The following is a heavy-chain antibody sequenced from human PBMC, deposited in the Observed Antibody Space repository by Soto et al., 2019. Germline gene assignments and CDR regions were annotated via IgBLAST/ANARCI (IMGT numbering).Heavy chain of an antibody. J-gene: IGHJ4*02. V-gene: IGHV1-8*02. Sequence: ASVNVARKASGGAFSNYAVNWVRQATGQGLEWMGWMNPNSGNTGYAQKFQGRVTMTRNTSISTAYMELSSLRSEDTAVYYCARAHYYDSSGYYPNFDYWGQGTLVTVSS. CDR2: MNPNSGNT. CDR3: ARAHYYDSSGYYPNFDY. CDR1: GGAFSNYA. D-gene: IGHD3-22*01.